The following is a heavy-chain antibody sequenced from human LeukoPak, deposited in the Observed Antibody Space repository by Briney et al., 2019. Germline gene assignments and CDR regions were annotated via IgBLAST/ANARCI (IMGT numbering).Heavy chain of an antibody. V-gene: IGHV4-59*01. J-gene: IGHJ2*01. CDR3: ARAPVTGPWYLLL. CDR2: IYNSGSA. Sequence: SETLSLTCSVSGGSITTYHWSWIRQPPGKGLEWIGYIYNSGSANYKPSLKSRLTISVDTSKNHFSLKLNSVTAADTAVYYCARAPVTGPWYLLLWARRPLVTVSS. D-gene: IGHD6-19*01. CDR1: GGSITTYH.